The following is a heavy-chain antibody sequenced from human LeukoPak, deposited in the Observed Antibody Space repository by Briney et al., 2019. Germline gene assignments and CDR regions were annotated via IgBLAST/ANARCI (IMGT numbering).Heavy chain of an antibody. CDR1: GFTFSSYG. J-gene: IGHJ4*02. Sequence: PGGSLRLSCAASGFTFSSYGMHWVRQAPGKGLEWDSAISGSGGTTYYADSVKGRFTISRDNSKNTLYLQMNSLRAEDTAVYYCAKDRDWNYWTDYWGQGTLVTVSS. D-gene: IGHD1-7*01. V-gene: IGHV3-23*01. CDR2: ISGSGGTT. CDR3: AKDRDWNYWTDY.